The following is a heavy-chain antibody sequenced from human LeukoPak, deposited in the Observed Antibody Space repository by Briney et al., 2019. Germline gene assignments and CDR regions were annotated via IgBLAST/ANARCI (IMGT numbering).Heavy chain of an antibody. Sequence: SETLSLTCTLSGGSISSDSYLWSWIRQPAGKGLEWIGRILRTGSTNYSPSLRSRVTLSVDTAKNKFSLDLTSVTAADTAVYYCAVRKLRYPFDIWGQ. CDR1: GGSISSDSYL. CDR2: ILRTGST. CDR3: AVRKLRYPFDI. V-gene: IGHV4-61*02. J-gene: IGHJ3*02. D-gene: IGHD1-1*01.